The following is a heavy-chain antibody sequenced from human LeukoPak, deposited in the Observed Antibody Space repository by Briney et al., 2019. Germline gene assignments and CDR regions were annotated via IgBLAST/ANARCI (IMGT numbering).Heavy chain of an antibody. CDR3: ARIGGLVVVPAAKYMDV. J-gene: IGHJ6*04. Sequence: GGSLRLSCAASGFTFSRYWMSWVRQAPGKGLEWVANIKQDGSEKYYVDSVKGRFTISRDNAKNSLYLQMNSLRAEGTAVYYCARIGGLVVVPAAKYMDVWGKGTTVTVSS. V-gene: IGHV3-7*01. CDR1: GFTFSRYW. D-gene: IGHD2-2*01. CDR2: IKQDGSEK.